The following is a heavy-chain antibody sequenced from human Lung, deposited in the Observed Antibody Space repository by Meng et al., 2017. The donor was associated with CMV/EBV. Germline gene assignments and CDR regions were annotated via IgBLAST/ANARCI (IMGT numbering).Heavy chain of an antibody. CDR2: ISSSSSYI. CDR3: ARDNSYGDEYYCDY. J-gene: IGHJ4*02. Sequence: GESLKISCAASGFTFSSYSMNWVRQAPGKGLEWVSSISSSSSYIYYADSVKGRFTISRDNAKNSLYLQMNSLRAEDTAVYYCARDNSYGDEYYCDYWGQGTXV. D-gene: IGHD5-18*01. CDR1: GFTFSSYS. V-gene: IGHV3-21*01.